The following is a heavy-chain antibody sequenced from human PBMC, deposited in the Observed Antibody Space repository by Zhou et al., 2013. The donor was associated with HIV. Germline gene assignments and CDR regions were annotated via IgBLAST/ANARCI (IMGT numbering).Heavy chain of an antibody. D-gene: IGHD2-2*01. CDR3: ARDIISAFLTGDY. V-gene: IGHV1-2*02. CDR2: INPKNGDT. CDR1: GYTFITYY. Sequence: QVRLVQSGAEMKRPGASVKVSCRTFGYTFITYYIHWVRQIPGQGLEWLGWINPKNGDTYYAQKFQNKISLTTDTSTKTAYMELKTLTSDDSGMYYCARDIISAFLTGDYWGRGTLVTVSS. J-gene: IGHJ4*02.